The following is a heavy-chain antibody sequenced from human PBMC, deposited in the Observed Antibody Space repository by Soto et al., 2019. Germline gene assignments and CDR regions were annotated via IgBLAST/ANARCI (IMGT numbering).Heavy chain of an antibody. CDR3: ARELRYFDWLLWNAFDI. CDR1: GYTFTGYY. Sequence: ASVKVSCKASGYTFTGYYMHWVRQAPGQGLEWMGWINPNSGGTNYAQKFQGRVTMTRDTSISTAYMELSRLRSDDTAVYYCARELRYFDWLLWNAFDIWGQGTMVTVSS. D-gene: IGHD3-9*01. V-gene: IGHV1-2*02. CDR2: INPNSGGT. J-gene: IGHJ3*02.